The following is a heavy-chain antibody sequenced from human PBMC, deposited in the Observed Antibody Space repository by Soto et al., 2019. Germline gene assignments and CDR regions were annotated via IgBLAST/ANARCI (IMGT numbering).Heavy chain of an antibody. Sequence: SQTLSLTCAISWDSVSSNGAAWNWIRQSPSRGLDWLGRTYYRSRWYSDYAPSVKSRITVNPDTSQNQFSLQLNSVTPEDTAIYYCARRPPGFHSAFDFLGQGTLVTFCS. D-gene: IGHD4-4*01. CDR1: WDSVSSNGAA. V-gene: IGHV6-1*01. CDR3: ARRPPGFHSAFDF. J-gene: IGHJ4*02. CDR2: TYYRSRWYS.